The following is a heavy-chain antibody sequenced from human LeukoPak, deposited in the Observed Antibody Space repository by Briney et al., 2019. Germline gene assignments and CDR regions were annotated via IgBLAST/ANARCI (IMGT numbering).Heavy chain of an antibody. CDR2: INHSGST. CDR3: ARTGYSSSWYTFDY. CDR1: GGSFSGYY. D-gene: IGHD6-13*01. J-gene: IGHJ4*02. Sequence: PSETLSLTCAVYGGSFSGYYWSWIRQPPGKGLEWIGEINHSGSTNYNPSLKSRATISVDTSKNQFSLKLSSVTAADTAVYYCARTGYSSSWYTFDYWGQGTLVTVSS. V-gene: IGHV4-34*01.